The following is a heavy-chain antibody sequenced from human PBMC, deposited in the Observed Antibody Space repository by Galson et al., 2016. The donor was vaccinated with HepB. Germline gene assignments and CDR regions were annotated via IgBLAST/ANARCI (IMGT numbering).Heavy chain of an antibody. CDR2: IFPDDPEI. D-gene: IGHD2/OR15-2a*01. CDR1: GNSFTTYL. V-gene: IGHV5-51*01. CDR3: AGGLSPRYFHV. J-gene: IGHJ2*01. Sequence: QSGAEVKKPGESLKISCEGSGNSFTTYLIGWVRQMPGKGLEWMGIIFPDDPEIRYSPSFQGQVTISVDKSISTAYLQWSSLQASDTAMYYCAGGLSPRYFHVWGRGTLVTVSS.